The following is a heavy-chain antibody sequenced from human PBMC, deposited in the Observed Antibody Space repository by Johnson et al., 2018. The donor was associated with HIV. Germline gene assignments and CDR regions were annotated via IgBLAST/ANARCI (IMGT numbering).Heavy chain of an antibody. CDR3: ASFAAAGDAFDI. V-gene: IGHV3-30*19. D-gene: IGHD6-13*01. CDR1: GFTFSSYG. J-gene: IGHJ3*02. CDR2: IWYDGSNK. Sequence: QVQLVESGGGVVQPGRSLRLSCTASGFTFSSYGMHWVRQAPGKGLEWVAVIWYDGSNKYYADSVMGRFTISRDNSKNTLYLQMNSLGAEDTAVYYCASFAAAGDAFDIWGQGTMVTVSS.